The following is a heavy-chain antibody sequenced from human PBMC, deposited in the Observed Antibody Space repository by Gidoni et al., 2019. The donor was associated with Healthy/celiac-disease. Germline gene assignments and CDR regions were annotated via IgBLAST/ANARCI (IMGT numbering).Heavy chain of an antibody. CDR1: GGSIRSSSYY. CDR2: IYYSGST. V-gene: IGHV4-39*01. D-gene: IGHD3-10*01. J-gene: IGHJ5*02. Sequence: QLQLQESGPGLVKPSETLSLTCTVSGGSIRSSSYYWGWIRQPPGKGLEWIGSIYYSGSTYYNPSLKSRVTISVDTSKTQFSLKLSSVTAADTAVYYCARQSMVRGVIDRWFDPWGQGTLVTVSS. CDR3: ARQSMVRGVIDRWFDP.